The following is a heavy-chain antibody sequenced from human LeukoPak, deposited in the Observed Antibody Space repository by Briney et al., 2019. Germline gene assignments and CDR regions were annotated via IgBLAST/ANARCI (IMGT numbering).Heavy chain of an antibody. CDR2: ISSSGNNA. CDR1: GFTFRDAA. CDR3: AKDIQLST. D-gene: IGHD5-24*01. J-gene: IGHJ3*01. Sequence: GGSLRLSCAVSGFTFRDAAMTWVRQAPGKGLEWVSLISSSGNNAYYADSVKGRFTISRDNSKNMLSLQMNSLRVEDTAIYYCAKDIQLSTWGLGTMVTVSS. V-gene: IGHV3-23*01.